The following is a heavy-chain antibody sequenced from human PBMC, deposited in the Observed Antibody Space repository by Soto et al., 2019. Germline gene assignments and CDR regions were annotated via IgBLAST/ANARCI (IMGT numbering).Heavy chain of an antibody. V-gene: IGHV3-15*01. D-gene: IGHD4-17*01. Sequence: PGGSLRLSCAASGFTFSNAWMSWVRQAPGKGLEWVGRIKSKTDGGTTDYAAPVKGRFTISRDDSKNTLYLQMNSLKTEDTAVYYCTTFVYDYGDPSVYWGQGTLVTVSS. J-gene: IGHJ4*02. CDR3: TTFVYDYGDPSVY. CDR2: IKSKTDGGTT. CDR1: GFTFSNAW.